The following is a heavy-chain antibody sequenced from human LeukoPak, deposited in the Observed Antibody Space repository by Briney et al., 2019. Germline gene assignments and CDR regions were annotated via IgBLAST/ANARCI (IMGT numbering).Heavy chain of an antibody. CDR3: ARRARGAPFDY. Sequence: PSETLSLTCAVSGYSTSSGYYWGWIRPPPGKGLEWIGSIYHSGSTYYNPSLKSRVTISVDTSKNQFSLKLSSVTTADTAVYYCARRARGAPFDYWGQGTLVTVSS. D-gene: IGHD3-10*01. CDR1: GYSTSSGYY. J-gene: IGHJ4*02. CDR2: IYHSGST. V-gene: IGHV4-38-2*01.